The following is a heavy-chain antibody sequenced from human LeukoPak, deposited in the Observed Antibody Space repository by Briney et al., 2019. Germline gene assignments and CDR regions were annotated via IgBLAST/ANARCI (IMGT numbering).Heavy chain of an antibody. CDR2: MYTSGST. CDR1: GGSINNYY. D-gene: IGHD3-16*01. V-gene: IGHV4-4*07. Sequence: KPSETLSLTCTVSGGSINNYYWNWIRQPAGKGLEWIGRMYTSGSTNYNPSLKSRVTMSVDTSKNQFSLKLSSVTAADTAVYYCARAGEGIEYYFDYWGQGTLVTVSS. J-gene: IGHJ4*02. CDR3: ARAGEGIEYYFDY.